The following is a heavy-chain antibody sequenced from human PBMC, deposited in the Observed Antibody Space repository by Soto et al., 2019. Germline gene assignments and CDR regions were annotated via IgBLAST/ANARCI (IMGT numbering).Heavy chain of an antibody. CDR1: GYTFTSYA. V-gene: IGHV1-8*02. J-gene: IGHJ3*02. CDR2: MNPNSANT. D-gene: IGHD2-15*01. CDR3: ARGRSVVDLFDI. Sequence: ASVKVSCKASGYTFTSYAMHWVRQATGQGLEWMGWMNPNSANTGCAQKFQGRVTMTRNTSISTAYMELSSLRSEDTAVYYCARGRSVVDLFDIWGQGTMVTV.